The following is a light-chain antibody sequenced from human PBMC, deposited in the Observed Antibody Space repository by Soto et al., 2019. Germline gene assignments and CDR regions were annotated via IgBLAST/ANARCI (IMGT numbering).Light chain of an antibody. J-gene: IGKJ1*01. V-gene: IGKV3-15*01. CDR3: QQYNNWPPWT. CDR2: GAS. CDR1: QSVSTD. Sequence: EVVMTQSPATLSVSPGQRVSLSCRASQSVSTDLAWYQQRPGQSPRLLIYGASTRVTGIPARFGGSGSGTEFTLTISSLQSEDFAVYYCQQYNNWPPWTFGQGTTVEVK.